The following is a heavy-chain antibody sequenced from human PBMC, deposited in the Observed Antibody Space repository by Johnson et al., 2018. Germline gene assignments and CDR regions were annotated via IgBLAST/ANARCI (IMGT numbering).Heavy chain of an antibody. CDR2: IRSKANSYAT. V-gene: IGHV3-73*01. Sequence: VQLVESGGGLVQPGGSLKLSCAASGLTFSGSAMHWVRQASGKGLEWVGRIRSKANSYATAYAASVKGRFTISREDSKNTLYLQMNGLKTEDTAVYYCTTAGGELLGDAFYYGMDVWGQGTTVTVSS. D-gene: IGHD1-26*01. J-gene: IGHJ6*02. CDR3: TTAGGELLGDAFYYGMDV. CDR1: GLTFSGSA.